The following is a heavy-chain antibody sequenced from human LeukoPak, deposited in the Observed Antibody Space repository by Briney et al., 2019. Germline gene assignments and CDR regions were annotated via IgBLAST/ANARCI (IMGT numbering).Heavy chain of an antibody. CDR2: IRGKAYGGTP. V-gene: IGHV3-49*03. Sequence: GGSLRLSCIASGFIFGDYGVSWFREAPGRGLEWVTFIRGKAYGGTPEYAASVKGKFTISRDDSKSIAYLQMNSLKTEDTAVYYCTRAIVGYGSGRPPYYFDYWGQGTLVTVSS. CDR1: GFIFGDYG. D-gene: IGHD3-10*01. CDR3: TRAIVGYGSGRPPYYFDY. J-gene: IGHJ4*02.